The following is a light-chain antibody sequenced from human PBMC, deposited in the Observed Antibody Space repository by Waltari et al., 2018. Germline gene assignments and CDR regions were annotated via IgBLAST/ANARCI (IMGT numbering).Light chain of an antibody. Sequence: QSALTQPASVSGSPGQSLTISCTGTSSDIAFYNYVSWYQQHPGKAPKLIIYDVSERPSGVSDRFSGSKSGNTASLTISGLQAEDEADYYCNSYAGSSSWVFGGGTKLTVL. V-gene: IGLV2-14*01. CDR1: SSDIAFYNY. CDR3: NSYAGSSSWV. J-gene: IGLJ3*02. CDR2: DVS.